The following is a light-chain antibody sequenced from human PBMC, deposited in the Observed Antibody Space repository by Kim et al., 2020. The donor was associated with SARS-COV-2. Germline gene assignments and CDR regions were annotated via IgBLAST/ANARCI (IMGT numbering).Light chain of an antibody. CDR1: QSINSN. Sequence: EIVMTQSPVTLSVSPGEGATLSCRASQSINSNLAWYQQKPGQAPRLLIYGASTRATGIPARFSGSGSGTEFTLTFSSLQSEDFAIYYCQQYSEWPLTFGGGTKVDIK. CDR3: QQYSEWPLT. V-gene: IGKV3D-15*01. J-gene: IGKJ4*01. CDR2: GAS.